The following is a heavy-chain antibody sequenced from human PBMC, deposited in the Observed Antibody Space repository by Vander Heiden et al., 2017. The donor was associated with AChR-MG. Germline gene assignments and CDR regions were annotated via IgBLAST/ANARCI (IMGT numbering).Heavy chain of an antibody. CDR2: IYYSGTT. CDR1: GASISSTNHY. D-gene: IGHD6-19*01. V-gene: IGHV4-39*01. Sequence: QLQLQESGPGMVKPSETLSLTCTVSGASISSTNHYWIWIRQPPGKGLEWIGSIYYSGTTYYSPSLKSRVTISVDTSKNQFSLKLTSVTAADTAVYYCARSRRQWLATDAFDIWGQGTMVTVSS. J-gene: IGHJ3*02. CDR3: ARSRRQWLATDAFDI.